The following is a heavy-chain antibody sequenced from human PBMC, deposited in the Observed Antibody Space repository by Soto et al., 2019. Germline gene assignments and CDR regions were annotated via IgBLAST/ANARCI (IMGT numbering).Heavy chain of an antibody. CDR3: ARGGKSGYVW. Sequence: QVQLQQWGAGLLKPSETLSLTCAVYGGSFSGYYWSWIRQPPGKGLEWIGEINHSGSTNYNPSIKGRYTLTVDTPKNQFARKLSSVTPADTAVYYCARGGKSGYVWWGQGTLVTVSS. J-gene: IGHJ4*02. CDR1: GGSFSGYY. D-gene: IGHD5-12*01. V-gene: IGHV4-34*01. CDR2: INHSGST.